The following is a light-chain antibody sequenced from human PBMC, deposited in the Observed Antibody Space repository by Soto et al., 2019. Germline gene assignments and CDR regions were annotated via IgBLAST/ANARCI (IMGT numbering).Light chain of an antibody. V-gene: IGKV3-15*01. CDR3: QQYNNWHPKT. J-gene: IGKJ1*01. CDR2: GAS. Sequence: EIVMTQSPATLSVSPGERATLACRASQSVSSNLAWYQQKPGQATRLLIYGASTRANGIPARFSGSGSGTEFTLTISSLQSEDFAVYYCQQYNNWHPKTFGQGTKVDIK. CDR1: QSVSSN.